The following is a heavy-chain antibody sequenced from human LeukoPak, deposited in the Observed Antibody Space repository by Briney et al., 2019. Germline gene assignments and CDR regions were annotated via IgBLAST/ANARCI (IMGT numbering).Heavy chain of an antibody. D-gene: IGHD6-19*01. CDR3: AITTVAGNVGLFY. J-gene: IGHJ4*02. Sequence: GGSLRLSCAASGFTFSSYAMSWVRQAPGKGLEWVSAISGSGGSTYYADSVKGRFIISRDNSKNTLYLQMNSLRAEDTAVYYCAITTVAGNVGLFYWGQGTLVTVSS. CDR2: ISGSGGST. V-gene: IGHV3-23*01. CDR1: GFTFSSYA.